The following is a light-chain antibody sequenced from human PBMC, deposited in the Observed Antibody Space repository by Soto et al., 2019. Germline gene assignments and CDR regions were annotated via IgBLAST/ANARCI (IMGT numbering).Light chain of an antibody. Sequence: DTVMTQSPATLSVSPGETATLSCRASESVGSHLAWCQQKPGQAPRLLIYGVSTRATGIPVRFRGSGSETEFTLTISSLQSDDFAVYYCQQYDNWPPWTFGQGTKVDIK. CDR1: ESVGSH. V-gene: IGKV3-15*01. CDR2: GVS. J-gene: IGKJ1*01. CDR3: QQYDNWPPWT.